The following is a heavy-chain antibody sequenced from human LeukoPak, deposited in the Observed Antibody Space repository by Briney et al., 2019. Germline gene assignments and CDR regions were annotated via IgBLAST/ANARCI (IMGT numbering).Heavy chain of an antibody. V-gene: IGHV3-33*06. CDR2: IWYDGSNK. CDR3: AKDSSGSSSDFDY. J-gene: IGHJ4*02. CDR1: GFTFSSYG. D-gene: IGHD6-6*01. Sequence: GRSLRLSCAASGFTFSSYGMHWVRQAPGKGLEWVAVIWYDGSNKYYADSVKGRFTISRDNSKNTLYLQMKSLRAEDTAVYYCAKDSSGSSSDFDYWGQGTLVTVSS.